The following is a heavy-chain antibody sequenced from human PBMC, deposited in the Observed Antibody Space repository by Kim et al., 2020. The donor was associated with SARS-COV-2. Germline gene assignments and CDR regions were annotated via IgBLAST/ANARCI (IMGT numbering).Heavy chain of an antibody. CDR3: AKVPHTAMGLSLDY. J-gene: IGHJ4*02. V-gene: IGHV3-30*18. Sequence: GGSLRLSCAASGFTFSSYGMHWVRQAPGKGLEWVAVISYDGSNKYYADSVKGRFTISRDNSKNTLYLQMNILRAEDTAVYYCAKVPHTAMGLSLDYWGQGTLVTVSS. CDR2: ISYDGSNK. D-gene: IGHD5-18*01. CDR1: GFTFSSYG.